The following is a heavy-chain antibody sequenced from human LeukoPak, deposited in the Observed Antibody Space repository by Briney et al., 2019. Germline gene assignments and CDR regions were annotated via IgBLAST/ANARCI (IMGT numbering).Heavy chain of an antibody. J-gene: IGHJ4*02. CDR3: ARKSDSLMLRGGDC. D-gene: IGHD3-10*01. V-gene: IGHV3-23*01. Sequence: HSGGSLRLSCAASGFTFSSYAMSWVRQAPGKGLEWVSAISGSDGSTYYADSVKGRFTISRDNSKNTLYLQMNSLRAEDTAVYYCARKSDSLMLRGGDCWGQGTLVTVSS. CDR1: GFTFSSYA. CDR2: ISGSDGST.